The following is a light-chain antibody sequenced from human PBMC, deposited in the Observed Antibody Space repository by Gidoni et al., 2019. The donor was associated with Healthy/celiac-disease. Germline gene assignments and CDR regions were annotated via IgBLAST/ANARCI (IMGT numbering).Light chain of an antibody. Sequence: QSVLTQPPSASGTPGQGVTSSCSGSSSNIGSNTVIWYQQLPGTAPKLLIYSNNQRPSGVPDRFSCSKSGTSASLAISGLQSEDEADYYCAAWDDSLNALVFGGGTKLTVL. CDR2: SNN. CDR1: SSNIGSNT. CDR3: AAWDDSLNALV. J-gene: IGLJ2*01. V-gene: IGLV1-44*01.